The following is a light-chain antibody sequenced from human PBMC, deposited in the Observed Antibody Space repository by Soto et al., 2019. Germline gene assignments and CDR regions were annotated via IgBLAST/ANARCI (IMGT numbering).Light chain of an antibody. CDR2: ATS. CDR3: QKYNSAPLT. CDR1: QGIAPY. V-gene: IGKV1-27*01. Sequence: DVQMTQSPSSLAAFVGDRVTITCRASQGIAPYLAWFQQKPGKVPKLLIYATSTLQSVVPSRFSGSGSETDFTLTINSLQPEDVGTYYCQKYNSAPLTLGGGTKVEIK. J-gene: IGKJ4*01.